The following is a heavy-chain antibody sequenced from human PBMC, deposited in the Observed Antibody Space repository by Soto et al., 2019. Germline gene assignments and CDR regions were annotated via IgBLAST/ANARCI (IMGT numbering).Heavy chain of an antibody. D-gene: IGHD5-12*01. CDR3: ARISFETSGFADY. V-gene: IGHV1-3*01. J-gene: IGHJ4*02. Sequence: ASVKVSCKASGYTFTAYTIHWVRQAPGQSLEWMGWINAANGATKYSEKFRGRVTITRDTSARTAYMDLSSLSSKDTAVYFCARISFETSGFADYWGQGTLVTVSS. CDR1: GYTFTAYT. CDR2: INAANGAT.